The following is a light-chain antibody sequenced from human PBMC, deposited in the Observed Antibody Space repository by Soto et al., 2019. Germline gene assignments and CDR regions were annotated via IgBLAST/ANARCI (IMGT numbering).Light chain of an antibody. J-gene: IGLJ2*01. Sequence: QSVLTQPPSASGTPGQRVTISCSGSSSNIGSKTVNWYQQLPGTAPKLLIYSNNQRPSGVPDRFSGSKSSTSASLANSGLQYEDESDYYCAAWNDSLNGVVFGGETKLTVL. CDR1: SSNIGSKT. V-gene: IGLV1-44*01. CDR3: AAWNDSLNGVV. CDR2: SNN.